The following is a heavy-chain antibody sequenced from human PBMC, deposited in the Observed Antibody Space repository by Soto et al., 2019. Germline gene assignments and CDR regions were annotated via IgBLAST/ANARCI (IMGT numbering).Heavy chain of an antibody. V-gene: IGHV3-13*01. Sequence: EVQLVESGGGLVQPGGSLRLSCAASGFTFSSYDMHWVRQATGKGLEWVSVIGTAGDTYYPGSVKGRFTISRENAKNSFYLQMTSLRAGDTAVYYCARGAYYGSGSYYKGKKLGMDVWGKGTTVTVSS. CDR1: GFTFSSYD. CDR2: IGTAGDT. D-gene: IGHD3-10*01. CDR3: ARGAYYGSGSYYKGKKLGMDV. J-gene: IGHJ6*04.